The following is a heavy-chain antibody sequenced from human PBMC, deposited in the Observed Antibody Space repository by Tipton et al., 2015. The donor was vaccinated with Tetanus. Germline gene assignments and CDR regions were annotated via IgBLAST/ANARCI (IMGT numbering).Heavy chain of an antibody. V-gene: IGHV3-49*03. CDR1: GFTFGDYA. D-gene: IGHD1-7*01. CDR3: TRDGEYNWNFGRAY. J-gene: IGHJ4*02. CDR2: IRSKAYGGAT. Sequence: SLRLSCTASGFTFGDYAMPWFRQAPGKGLEWVGFIRSKAYGGATEYAAAVKGRFTISRDDSQSIAYLQMNSLKTEDTAVYYCTRDGEYNWNFGRAYWGQGTLVTVSS.